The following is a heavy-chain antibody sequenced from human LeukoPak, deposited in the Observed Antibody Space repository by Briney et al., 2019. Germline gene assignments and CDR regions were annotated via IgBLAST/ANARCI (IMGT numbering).Heavy chain of an antibody. V-gene: IGHV3-23*01. CDR1: GFTFSTYA. CDR3: ATGGSMAHEGIHS. J-gene: IGHJ4*02. Sequence: GGSLRLSCVTSGFTFSTYAVSWVRQAPGKGLEWVCSISNTGGFTYHADSMKGRFTISRDNSKNTLFLQMKSLRGDDTAVYYCATGGSMAHEGIHSWGQGTLVIVSS. D-gene: IGHD2/OR15-2a*01. CDR2: ISNTGGFT.